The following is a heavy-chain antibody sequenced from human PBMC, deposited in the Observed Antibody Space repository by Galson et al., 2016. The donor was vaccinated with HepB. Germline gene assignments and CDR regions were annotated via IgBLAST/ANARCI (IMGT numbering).Heavy chain of an antibody. CDR1: GFTFSDYS. Sequence: SLRLSCAASGFTFSDYSMNWVRQAPGKGLEWVSSISGSSTYIFYAESVRGRFTISRDNAENSLYLQMYSLRAEDTAVYYCVTSFRVSGSYFMLEYWGQGSLVTVSS. D-gene: IGHD3-10*01. V-gene: IGHV3-21*01. CDR3: VTSFRVSGSYFMLEY. J-gene: IGHJ4*02. CDR2: ISGSSTYI.